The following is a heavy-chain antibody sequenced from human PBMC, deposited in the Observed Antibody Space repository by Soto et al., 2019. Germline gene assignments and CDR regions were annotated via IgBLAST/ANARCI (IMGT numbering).Heavy chain of an antibody. J-gene: IGHJ5*02. V-gene: IGHV1-18*01. CDR3: ARAGGWSSGWTPDNWFDP. CDR2: ISAYNGNT. Sequence: ASVKVSCKASGYTFTSNGISWVRQATGQGLEWMGWISAYNGNTNYAQKLQGRVTMTTDTSTSTAYMELRSLRSDDTAVYYCARAGGWSSGWTPDNWFDPWGQGTLVTVSS. CDR1: GYTFTSNG. D-gene: IGHD6-19*01.